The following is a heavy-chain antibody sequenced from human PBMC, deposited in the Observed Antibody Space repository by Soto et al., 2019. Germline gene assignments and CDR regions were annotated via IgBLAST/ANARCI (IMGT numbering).Heavy chain of an antibody. CDR2: INAGNGKT. V-gene: IGHV1-3*01. J-gene: IGHJ4*02. CDR1: GGTVTHDW. CDR3: ARDLQADY. Sequence: GASGKVSFEGSGGTVTHDWLIWVRQAPGQGLEWMGGINAGNGKTKYAQKFQGRVTITRDTSASTAYMELSSLRSEDTAVYYCARDLQADYWGQGTLVTVSS.